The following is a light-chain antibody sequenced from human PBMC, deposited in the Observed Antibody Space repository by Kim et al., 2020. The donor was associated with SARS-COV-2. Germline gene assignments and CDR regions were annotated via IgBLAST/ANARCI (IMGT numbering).Light chain of an antibody. CDR1: QSVSTS. V-gene: IGKV3-15*01. CDR2: GAS. Sequence: APGETATPSCRASQSVSTSVAWFQQKPGQAPRLLIYGASTRATGVPARFSGSGSGTEFTLTISSLQSEDFAVYYCQQFNNWPPWTFGQGTKVDIK. J-gene: IGKJ1*01. CDR3: QQFNNWPPWT.